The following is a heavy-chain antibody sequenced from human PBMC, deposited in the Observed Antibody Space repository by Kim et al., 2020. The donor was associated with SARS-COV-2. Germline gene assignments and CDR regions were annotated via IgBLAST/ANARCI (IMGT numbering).Heavy chain of an antibody. CDR1: GGSISSSSYY. CDR3: ARGLWGEQWLGGEDY. V-gene: IGHV4-39*07. CDR2: IYYSGST. D-gene: IGHD6-19*01. Sequence: SETLSLTCTVFGGSISSSSYYWGWIRQPPGKGLEWIGSIYYSGSTYYNPSLKSRVTISVDTSKNQFSLKLSSVTAADTAVYYCARGLWGEQWLGGEDYWG. J-gene: IGHJ4*01.